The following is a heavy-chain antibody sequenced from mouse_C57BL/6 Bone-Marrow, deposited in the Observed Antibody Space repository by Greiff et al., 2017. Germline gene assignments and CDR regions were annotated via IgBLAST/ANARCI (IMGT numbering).Heavy chain of an antibody. Sequence: DVQLVESGGGLVKPGGSLKLSCAASGFTFSDYGMHWVRQAPEKGLEWVAYISSGSSAIYYADTVKGRFTISRDNAKNTLFLQMTSLRSEDTAMYYCARPYYGNFYYAMDYWGQGTSVTVSS. D-gene: IGHD2-1*01. J-gene: IGHJ4*01. CDR3: ARPYYGNFYYAMDY. V-gene: IGHV5-17*01. CDR1: GFTFSDYG. CDR2: ISSGSSAI.